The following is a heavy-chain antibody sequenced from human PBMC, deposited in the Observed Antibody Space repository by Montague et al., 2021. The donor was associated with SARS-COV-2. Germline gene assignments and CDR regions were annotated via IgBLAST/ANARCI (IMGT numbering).Heavy chain of an antibody. J-gene: IGHJ4*02. V-gene: IGHV4-39*07. D-gene: IGHD2-8*02. CDR3: ARDEYNRYWYKY. CDR2: VDSAGST. Sequence: SETLSLTCTVSAGSLSSRSNYWGWIRQPPGMGLQWIGSVDSAGSTXYSPSLKGRVTISLDTSKNQFSLKLSSVTAADTAVYYCARDEYNRYWYKYWGQGALVTVSS. CDR1: AGSLSSRSNY.